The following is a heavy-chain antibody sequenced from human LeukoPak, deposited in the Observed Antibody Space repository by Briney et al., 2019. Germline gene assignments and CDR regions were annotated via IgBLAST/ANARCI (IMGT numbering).Heavy chain of an antibody. J-gene: IGHJ6*02. V-gene: IGHV3-30-3*01. CDR2: ISYDGSNK. CDR3: ARAGDIVVVPAAIPPDYYYYGMDV. D-gene: IGHD2-2*02. Sequence: GGSLRLSCAASGFTFSSYAMHWVRQAPGKGLEWVAVISYDGSNKYYADSVKGRFTISRDNSKNTLYLQMNSLRAEDTAVYYCARAGDIVVVPAAIPPDYYYYGMDVWGQGTTVTVSS. CDR1: GFTFSSYA.